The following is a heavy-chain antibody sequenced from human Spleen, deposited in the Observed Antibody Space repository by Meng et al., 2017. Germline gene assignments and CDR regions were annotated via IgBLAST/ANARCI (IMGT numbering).Heavy chain of an antibody. CDR1: GFTFSNYE. D-gene: IGHD3-22*01. Sequence: GGSLRLSCAASGFTFSNYEMNWVRQAPGKGLEWVAVIWYDGSNKYYADSVKGRFTISRDNAKNSLYLQMNSLRAEDTAVYYCARGPIVVQLDYWGQGTLVTVSS. V-gene: IGHV3-33*08. J-gene: IGHJ4*02. CDR2: IWYDGSNK. CDR3: ARGPIVVQLDY.